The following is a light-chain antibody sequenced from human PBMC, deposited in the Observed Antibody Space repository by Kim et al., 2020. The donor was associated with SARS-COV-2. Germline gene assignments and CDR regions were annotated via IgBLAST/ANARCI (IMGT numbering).Light chain of an antibody. V-gene: IGKV1-16*01. Sequence: ASVGDRVIITCRASQGIANNVVWFQQKPGKAPKSLIYAASSLESGVPSRFSGSGSGTEFTLTISSLQPEDYATYYCQQYDVYPRTFGQGTKVDIK. J-gene: IGKJ1*01. CDR2: AAS. CDR3: QQYDVYPRT. CDR1: QGIANN.